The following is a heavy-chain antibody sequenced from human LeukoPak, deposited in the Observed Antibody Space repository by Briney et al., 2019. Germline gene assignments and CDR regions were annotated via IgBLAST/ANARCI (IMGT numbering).Heavy chain of an antibody. CDR3: ARDPSRGYNYGYGDY. V-gene: IGHV3-7*01. CDR2: IKKDRSAK. CDR1: GFTFSAYW. Sequence: GGSLRLSCAASGFTFSAYWMSWVRQAPGKGLEWVAHIKKDRSAKYYVDSVKGRFTIARDNAENSLYLQMNSLRAEDTAVYYCARDPSRGYNYGYGDYWGQGTLVIVSS. J-gene: IGHJ4*02. D-gene: IGHD5-18*01.